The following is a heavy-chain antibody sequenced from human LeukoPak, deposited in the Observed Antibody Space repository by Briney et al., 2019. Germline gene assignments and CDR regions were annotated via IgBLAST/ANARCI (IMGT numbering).Heavy chain of an antibody. V-gene: IGHV3-23*01. Sequence: GGSLRLSCAASGFTFSSYAMSWVRQAPGKGLEWVSAISGSGGSTYYADSVKGRFTISRDNSKNTLYLQMNSLRAEDTAVYYCARDRYDFWSEYYYMDVWGKGTTVTVSS. CDR1: GFTFSSYA. J-gene: IGHJ6*03. CDR2: ISGSGGST. D-gene: IGHD3-3*01. CDR3: ARDRYDFWSEYYYMDV.